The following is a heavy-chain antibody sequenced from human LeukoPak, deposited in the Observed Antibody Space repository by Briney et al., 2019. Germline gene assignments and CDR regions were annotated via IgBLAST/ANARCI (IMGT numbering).Heavy chain of an antibody. CDR3: ARDTDYYNSSGPDY. J-gene: IGHJ4*02. D-gene: IGHD3-22*01. Sequence: PSETLSLTCAVYGGSFSGYYWSWIRQPPGKGLKWIGEINHSGNTNSNPSLKSRVTMSVDTSKNQFSLKLSSLTAADTAVYYCARDTDYYNSSGPDYWGQGTLVTVSS. CDR1: GGSFSGYY. CDR2: INHSGNT. V-gene: IGHV4-34*01.